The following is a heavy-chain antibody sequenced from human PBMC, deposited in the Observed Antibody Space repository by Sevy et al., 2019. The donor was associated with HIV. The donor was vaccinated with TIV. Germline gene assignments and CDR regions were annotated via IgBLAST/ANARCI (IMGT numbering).Heavy chain of an antibody. Sequence: ASVKVSCKASGGTFSSYAISRVRQAPGQGLEWMGGIIPIFGTANYAQKFQGRVTITADESTSTAYMELSSLRSEDTAVYYCARGISRYYDSSGYYDYWGQGTLVTVSS. V-gene: IGHV1-69*13. CDR2: IIPIFGTA. CDR1: GGTFSSYA. D-gene: IGHD3-22*01. CDR3: ARGISRYYDSSGYYDY. J-gene: IGHJ4*02.